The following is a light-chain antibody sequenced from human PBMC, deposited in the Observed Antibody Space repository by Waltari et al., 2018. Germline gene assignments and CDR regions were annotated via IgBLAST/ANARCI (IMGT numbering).Light chain of an antibody. CDR1: HSGCRY. J-gene: IGKJ4*01. V-gene: IGKV3-11*01. CDR3: QQRSNWPLT. CDR2: DAS. Sequence: EIVFTQSPATPSLAPGARATLSCRASHSGCRYLAWYQQRPGQAPRLLIFDASFRATGIPGRFSGSGSETDFTLTISSLEPEDCAVYYCQQRSNWPLTFGGGTKVEIK.